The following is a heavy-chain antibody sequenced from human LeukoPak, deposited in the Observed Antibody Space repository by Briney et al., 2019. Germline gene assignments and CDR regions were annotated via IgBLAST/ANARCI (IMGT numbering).Heavy chain of an antibody. CDR3: AKRGYYDSSGYPEPVSDY. V-gene: IGHV3-30*02. CDR1: GFTFSSYG. D-gene: IGHD3-22*01. J-gene: IGHJ4*02. CDR2: IWYDGSNK. Sequence: GGSLRLSCAASGFTFSSYGMHWVRQAPGKGLEWVAVIWYDGSNKYYADSVKGRFTISRDNSKNTLYLQMNSLRAEDTAVYYCAKRGYYDSSGYPEPVSDYWGQGTLVTVSS.